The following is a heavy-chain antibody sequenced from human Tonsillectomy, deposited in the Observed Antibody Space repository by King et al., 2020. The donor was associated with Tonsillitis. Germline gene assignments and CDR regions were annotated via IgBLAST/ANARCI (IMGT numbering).Heavy chain of an antibody. CDR3: ARDPPLSTVVTQRGRYFDY. CDR2: ISSSSSYI. J-gene: IGHJ4*02. V-gene: IGHV3-21*01. D-gene: IGHD4-23*01. CDR1: GFTFSSYS. Sequence: VQLVESGGGLVKPGGSLRLSCAASGFTFSSYSMNWVRQAPGKGLEWVSSISSSSSYIYYADSVKGRFTISRDNAKNSLYLQMNSLRAEDTAVYYCARDPPLSTVVTQRGRYFDYWGQGTLVTVSS.